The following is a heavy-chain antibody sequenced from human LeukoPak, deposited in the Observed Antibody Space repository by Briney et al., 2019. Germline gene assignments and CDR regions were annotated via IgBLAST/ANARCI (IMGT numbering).Heavy chain of an antibody. CDR2: TYYSGST. J-gene: IGHJ4*02. V-gene: IGHV4-31*03. Sequence: SETLSLTCTVSGGSISSGGYYWSWIRQHPGKGLEWIGYTYYSGSTCYNPSLKSRVTISVDTSKNQFSLKLSSVTAADTAVYYCAREPSSVYKGVDYWGQGTLVTVSS. CDR1: GGSISSGGYY. CDR3: AREPSSVYKGVDY. D-gene: IGHD3-22*01.